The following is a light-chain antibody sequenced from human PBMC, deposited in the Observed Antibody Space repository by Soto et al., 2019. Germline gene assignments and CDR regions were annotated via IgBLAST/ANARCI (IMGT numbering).Light chain of an antibody. Sequence: QSALTQPASVSGSPGQPITISCTGTSSDVGGYNYVSWYQQHPGKAPKLMIYEVSNRPSGVSNRFSGSKSGNTASLTISGLQAEDEADYSCSSYTSGGTCVFGAGTKVTVL. CDR1: SSDVGGYNY. V-gene: IGLV2-14*01. J-gene: IGLJ1*01. CDR3: SSYTSGGTCV. CDR2: EVS.